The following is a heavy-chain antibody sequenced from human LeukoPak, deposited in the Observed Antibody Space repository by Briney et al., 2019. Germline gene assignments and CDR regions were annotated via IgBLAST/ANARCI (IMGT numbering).Heavy chain of an antibody. Sequence: SETLSLTCAVSGGSITSTSYYWGWIRQPPGKGLEWIGSFYYSGSTYYNPSLKSRVTTSVDTSKNQFSLKLSSVTAADTAVYYCARDPSGYYMDVWGKGTTVTVSS. CDR2: FYYSGST. CDR3: ARDPSGYYMDV. V-gene: IGHV4-39*07. CDR1: GGSITSTSYY. J-gene: IGHJ6*03. D-gene: IGHD1-26*01.